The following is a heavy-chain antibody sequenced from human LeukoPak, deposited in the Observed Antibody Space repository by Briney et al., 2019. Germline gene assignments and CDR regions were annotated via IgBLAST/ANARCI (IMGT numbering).Heavy chain of an antibody. CDR1: GYTFTSYD. J-gene: IGHJ4*02. CDR3: ARGARGYYSGGSCFYDY. D-gene: IGHD2-15*01. V-gene: IGHV1-8*01. CDR2: INPNSGNT. Sequence: ASVKVSCKASGYTFTSYDINWVRQAPGQGLEWMGWINPNSGNTDYAQKFQGRVTMTRNTSISTAYMEVSRLRSEDTAVYYCARGARGYYSGGSCFYDYWGQGTLVTVSS.